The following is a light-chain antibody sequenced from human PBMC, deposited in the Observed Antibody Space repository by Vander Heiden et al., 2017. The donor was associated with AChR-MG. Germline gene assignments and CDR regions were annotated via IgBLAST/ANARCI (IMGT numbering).Light chain of an antibody. CDR1: QSLVHSGGDTF. V-gene: IGKV2-30*02. CDR3: IQATRWPWT. CDR2: SVS. Sequence: VMTQSPLSLSVTLGQPDTISCKSSQSLVHSGGDTFLDWFQQKPGQSPRRLIYSVSSRDSGVPDRFSGSGSGTDFTLKISRVEAEDVGDYYCIQATRWPWTFGQGTKVEIK. J-gene: IGKJ1*01.